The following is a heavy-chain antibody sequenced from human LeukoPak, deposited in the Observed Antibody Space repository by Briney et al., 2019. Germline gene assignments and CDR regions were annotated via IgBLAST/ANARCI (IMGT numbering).Heavy chain of an antibody. CDR3: ARASDISVAAYFDY. D-gene: IGHD6-19*01. J-gene: IGHJ4*02. CDR2: ISSSSTTI. V-gene: IGHV3-48*04. CDR1: GFTFSSYS. Sequence: GGSLRLSCAISGFTFSSYSMNWVRQAPGKGLEWVSYISSSSTTIYYADSVKGRFTISRDNAKNSLYLQMNSLRAEDTALYYCARASDISVAAYFDYWGQGTLVTVSS.